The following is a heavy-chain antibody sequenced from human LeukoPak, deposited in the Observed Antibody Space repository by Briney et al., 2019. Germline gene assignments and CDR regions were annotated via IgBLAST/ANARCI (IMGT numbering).Heavy chain of an antibody. CDR3: ARGGGNCLDY. V-gene: IGHV3-30-3*01. D-gene: IGHD3-16*01. Sequence: GRSLRLSCAASGFTFNNYPRHWVRQAPGKGLEWVAVISYDGSNKYYADSVKGRFTISRNNSKNTLYLQMNSLRAEDTAVYYCARGGGNCLDYWGQGTLVAVSS. CDR2: ISYDGSNK. J-gene: IGHJ4*02. CDR1: GFTFNNYP.